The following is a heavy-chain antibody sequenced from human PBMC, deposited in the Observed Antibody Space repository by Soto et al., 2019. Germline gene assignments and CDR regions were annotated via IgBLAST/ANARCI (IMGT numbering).Heavy chain of an antibody. Sequence: GGSLRLSCAASGFTFSSYGMHWVRQAPGKGLEWVAVISYDGSNKYYADSVKGRFTISRDNSKNTLYLQMNSLRAEDTAVYYCAKIGSPANMWGQGTLVTVSS. J-gene: IGHJ4*02. CDR2: ISYDGSNK. V-gene: IGHV3-30*18. CDR1: GFTFSSYG. D-gene: IGHD1-26*01. CDR3: AKIGSPANM.